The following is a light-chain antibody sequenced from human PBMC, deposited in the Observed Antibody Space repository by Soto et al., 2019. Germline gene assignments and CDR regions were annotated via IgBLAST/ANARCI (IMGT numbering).Light chain of an antibody. CDR1: QSVSSSY. V-gene: IGKV3-20*01. CDR2: DIS. J-gene: IGKJ1*01. CDR3: QQYDSPWT. Sequence: ELVCTPSLGNLSLSPGERATLSCRASQSVSSSYLAWYQQKPGQAPRLLIHDISRRTTGTPDRFSGSGSGTDFTLTISRLEPEDFAVYYRQQYDSPWTCGKGTQGDIK.